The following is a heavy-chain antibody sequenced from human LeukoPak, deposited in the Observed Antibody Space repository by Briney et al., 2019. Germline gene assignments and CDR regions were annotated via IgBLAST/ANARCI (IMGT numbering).Heavy chain of an antibody. CDR3: ARDRYSYGY. J-gene: IGHJ4*02. D-gene: IGHD5-18*01. CDR2: IYYSGST. CDR1: GGSISSYY. Sequence: SQTLSLTCTVSGGSISSYYWSWIRQPPGKGLEWIGYIYYSGSTNYNPSLKSRVTISVDTSKNQFSLKLSSVTAADTAVYYCARDRYSYGYWGQGTLVTVSS. V-gene: IGHV4-59*01.